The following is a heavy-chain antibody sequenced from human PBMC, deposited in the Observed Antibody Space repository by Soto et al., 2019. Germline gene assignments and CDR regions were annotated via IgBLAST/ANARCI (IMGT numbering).Heavy chain of an antibody. D-gene: IGHD3-10*01. Sequence: PSETMSLTFDVSGCSISIGCYYWSWIRQHPGKGLEWIGYIYYSGSTYYNPSLKSRVTISVDTSKNQFSLKLSSVTAADTAVYYCESDFYGSGNDNWFDPWGQGTLVTVSS. CDR3: ESDFYGSGNDNWFDP. CDR2: IYYSGST. J-gene: IGHJ5*02. V-gene: IGHV4-31*11. CDR1: GCSISIGCYY.